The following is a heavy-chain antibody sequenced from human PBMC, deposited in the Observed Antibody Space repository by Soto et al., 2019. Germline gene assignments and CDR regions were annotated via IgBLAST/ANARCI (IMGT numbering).Heavy chain of an antibody. D-gene: IGHD1-7*01. CDR2: ISAYNGNT. V-gene: IGHV1-18*01. CDR3: ARGSPNWNYGWSDP. CDR1: GYTFTSYG. J-gene: IGHJ5*02. Sequence: VASVKVSCKASGYTFTSYGISWVRQAPGQGLEWMGWISAYNGNTNYAQKLQGRVTMTTDTSTSTAYMELRSLRSDDTAVYYCARGSPNWNYGWSDPWGQGTLVTVSS.